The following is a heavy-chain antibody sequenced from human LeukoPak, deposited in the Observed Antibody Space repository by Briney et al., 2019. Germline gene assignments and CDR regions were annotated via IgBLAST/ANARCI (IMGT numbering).Heavy chain of an antibody. D-gene: IGHD3-22*01. CDR3: AKLKGSSGYYAPGFDS. CDR1: GFTFSSYA. V-gene: IGHV3-23*01. CDR2: ISGSGGST. J-gene: IGHJ4*02. Sequence: GGSLRLSCAASGFTFSSYAMSWVRQAPGKGLVWVSAISGSGGSTHYADSVKGRFTISRDNSKNTLYLQMNSLRAEDTAVYYCAKLKGSSGYYAPGFDSWGQGTLVTVSS.